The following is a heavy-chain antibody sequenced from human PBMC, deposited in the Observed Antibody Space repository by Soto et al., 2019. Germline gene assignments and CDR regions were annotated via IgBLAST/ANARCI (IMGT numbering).Heavy chain of an antibody. D-gene: IGHD3-3*01. CDR1: GGSISSSSYY. V-gene: IGHV4-39*01. CDR2: IYYSGST. CDR3: ARQLPYDFWSGYFLTPFDY. Sequence: SETLSLTCTVSGGSISSSSYYWGWIRQPPGKGLEWIGSIYYSGSTYYNPSLKSRVTISVDTSKNQFSLKLSSVTAADTAVYYCARQLPYDFWSGYFLTPFDYWGQGTLVTVSS. J-gene: IGHJ4*02.